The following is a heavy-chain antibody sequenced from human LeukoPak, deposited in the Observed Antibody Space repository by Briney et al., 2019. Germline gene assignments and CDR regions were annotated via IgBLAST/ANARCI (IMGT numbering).Heavy chain of an antibody. Sequence: GASVKVSCKASGYTFTGYYMHWVRQAPGQGLEWMGWINPNSGGTNYAQKFQGRVTMTRDTSISTAYMELSRLRSDDTAVYYCARVVEMATIGSLGLGVSGLDPWGQGTLVTVSS. CDR1: GYTFTGYY. CDR3: ARVVEMATIGSLGLGVSGLDP. V-gene: IGHV1-2*02. D-gene: IGHD5-24*01. CDR2: INPNSGGT. J-gene: IGHJ5*02.